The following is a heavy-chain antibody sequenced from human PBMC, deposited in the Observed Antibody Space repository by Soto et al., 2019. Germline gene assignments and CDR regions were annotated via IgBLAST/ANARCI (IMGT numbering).Heavy chain of an antibody. CDR1: GFTFSSHW. CDR2: INYDGSEN. D-gene: IGHD3-9*01. CDR3: ARISGGAGYNAFDI. V-gene: IGHV3-7*03. J-gene: IGHJ3*02. Sequence: EVQLVESGGGLVQPGGSLRLSCAASGFTFSSHWMSWVRQAPGKGLEWVANINYDGSENYYVDSVKGRFTISRDNAKSSLYLQMNSLRAEDTALYYCARISGGAGYNAFDIWGQGTMVTVSS.